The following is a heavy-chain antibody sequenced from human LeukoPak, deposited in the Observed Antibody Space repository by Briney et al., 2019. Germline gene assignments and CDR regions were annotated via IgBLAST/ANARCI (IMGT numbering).Heavy chain of an antibody. D-gene: IGHD3-22*01. CDR1: GFTFSSYA. CDR2: ISGSGGST. Sequence: GGSLRLSCAASGFTFSSYAMSWVRQAPGKGLEWVSAISGSGGSTYYADSVKGRFTISGDNSKNTLYLQMNSLRAEDTAVYYCAKQSGYSEYFQHWGQGTLVTVSS. V-gene: IGHV3-23*01. CDR3: AKQSGYSEYFQH. J-gene: IGHJ1*01.